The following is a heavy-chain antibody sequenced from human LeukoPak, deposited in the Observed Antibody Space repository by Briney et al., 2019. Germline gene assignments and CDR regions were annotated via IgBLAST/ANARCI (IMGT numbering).Heavy chain of an antibody. CDR2: INPNSGGT. J-gene: IGHJ4*02. CDR3: ARPYYDSSGYQFDY. D-gene: IGHD3-22*01. CDR1: GYTFTGYY. V-gene: IGHV1-2*02. Sequence: ASVKVSCKASGYTFTGYYVHWVRQAPGQGLEWMGWINPNSGGTNYAQKFQGRVTMTRDTSISTAYMELSRLRSDDTAVYYCARPYYDSSGYQFDYWGQGTLVTVSS.